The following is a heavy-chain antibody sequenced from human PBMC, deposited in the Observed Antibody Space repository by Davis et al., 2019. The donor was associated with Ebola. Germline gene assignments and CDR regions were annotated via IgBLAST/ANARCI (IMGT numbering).Heavy chain of an antibody. D-gene: IGHD2-2*02. J-gene: IGHJ5*02. CDR3: ARDRPAAIRSVNWFDP. CDR2: INPNSGGT. Sequence: ASVTVSCKASGYTFPGYYMHWVRRAPGQGLEWMGWINPNSGGTNDAQKFQGRVTMTRDTSISTAYMELGRLRSDDTAVYYCARDRPAAIRSVNWFDPWGQGTLVTVSS. V-gene: IGHV1-2*02. CDR1: GYTFPGYY.